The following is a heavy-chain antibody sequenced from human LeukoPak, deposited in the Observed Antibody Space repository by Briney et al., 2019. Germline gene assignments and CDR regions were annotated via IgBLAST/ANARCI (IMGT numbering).Heavy chain of an antibody. CDR1: GYTFTSYG. D-gene: IGHD3-9*01. Sequence: ASVKVSCKASGYTFTSYGISWVRQAPGQGLEWMGWISAYNGNTNYAQKLQGRVTMTTDTSTSTAYMELRSLRSGDTAVYYCASSKPRLYDILTGDLDYWGQGTLVTVSS. CDR3: ASSKPRLYDILTGDLDY. J-gene: IGHJ4*02. V-gene: IGHV1-18*01. CDR2: ISAYNGNT.